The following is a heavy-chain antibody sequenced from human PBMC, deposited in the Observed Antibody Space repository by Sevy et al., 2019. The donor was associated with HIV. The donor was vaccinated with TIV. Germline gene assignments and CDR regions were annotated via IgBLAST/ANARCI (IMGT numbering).Heavy chain of an antibody. CDR2: IYDNGHT. D-gene: IGHD5-12*01. Sequence: SETLSLTCSVSGGTIVSSGHYGGWIRQAPGKGLEWIGSIYDNGHTYYNPSLNSRLTISIDTSKNQFSLNLSSVTAADTAIYFCAREAGGYDYDYGMDVWGQGTTVTVSS. CDR1: GGTIVSSGHY. J-gene: IGHJ6*02. CDR3: AREAGGYDYDYGMDV. V-gene: IGHV4-39*02.